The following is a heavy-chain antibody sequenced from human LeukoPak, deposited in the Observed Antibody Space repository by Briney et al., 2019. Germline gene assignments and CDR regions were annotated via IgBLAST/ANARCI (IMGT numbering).Heavy chain of an antibody. CDR1: GGTFSTYA. V-gene: IGHV1-69*05. CDR3: ARGQRARTGGTTGYYYYMDV. D-gene: IGHD1-7*01. CDR2: IIPLFGTS. Sequence: SVKVSCKASGGTFSTYAINWVRQAPGQGLEWMGAIIPLFGTSNYAQKFQGRVTITTDESTSTVYMELSSLRTEDTAVYYCARGQRARTGGTTGYYYYMDVWGKGTTVTVSS. J-gene: IGHJ6*03.